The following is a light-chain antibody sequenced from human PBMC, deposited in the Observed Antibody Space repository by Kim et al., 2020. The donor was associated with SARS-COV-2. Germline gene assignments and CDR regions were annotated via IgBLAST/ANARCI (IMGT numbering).Light chain of an antibody. CDR2: DAS. J-gene: IGKJ5*01. CDR3: QQFHNWPGIT. Sequence: EIVMTQSPATLSQSPGERATLSCRASQSLGIKLAWYQHKPGQAPRLLIYDASTRDTGIPPRFSGSGSGTDFTLTIGSLQSEDFALYYGQQFHNWPGITFGPGNRLEIK. V-gene: IGKV3-15*01. CDR1: QSLGIK.